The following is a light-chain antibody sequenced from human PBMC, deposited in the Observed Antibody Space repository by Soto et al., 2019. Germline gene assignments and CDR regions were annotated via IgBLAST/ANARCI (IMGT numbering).Light chain of an antibody. J-gene: IGLJ3*02. CDR3: SSFASSNTGV. Sequence: QSALTQPPSASGSPGPSVTISCTGTSSAVGAYNYVSWYQQHSGKAPKLVIYEVTKRPSGGPDRFSGSKSANPASLTVSGLQAEDEADYYCSSFASSNTGVFGGGTKLTVL. CDR2: EVT. CDR1: SSAVGAYNY. V-gene: IGLV2-8*01.